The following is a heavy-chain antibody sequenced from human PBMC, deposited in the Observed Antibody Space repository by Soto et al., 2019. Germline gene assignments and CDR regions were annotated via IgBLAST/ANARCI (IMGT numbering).Heavy chain of an antibody. D-gene: IGHD2-8*01. CDR1: GFTFNRHP. V-gene: IGHV3-30-3*01. CDR2: ISHDGNNK. CDR3: ARASGHIYATLHGPFDH. Sequence: QVQLVESGGGVVQPGRSLRLSCAASGFTFNRHPLHWVRQAPGKGLEWVAVISHDGNNKYYADSVKGRFTISRDTSMNMLYWQMHGLRTEDTAIFYCARASGHIYATLHGPFDHWGQGALVTVSS. J-gene: IGHJ4*02.